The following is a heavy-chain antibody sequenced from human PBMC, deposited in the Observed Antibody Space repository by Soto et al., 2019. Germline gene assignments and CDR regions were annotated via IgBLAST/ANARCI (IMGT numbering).Heavy chain of an antibody. J-gene: IGHJ4*02. CDR1: GFTFSDYY. V-gene: IGHV3-11*06. CDR3: ARAVGYYYDSSGYYVEGYYFDY. CDR2: ISSSSSYT. D-gene: IGHD3-22*01. Sequence: GVSLRLSCAASGFTFSDYYMSWIRQAPGKGLEWVSYISSSSSYTNYADSVKGRFTISRDNAKNSLYLQMNSLRAEDTAVYYCARAVGYYYDSSGYYVEGYYFDYWGQGTLVTVSS.